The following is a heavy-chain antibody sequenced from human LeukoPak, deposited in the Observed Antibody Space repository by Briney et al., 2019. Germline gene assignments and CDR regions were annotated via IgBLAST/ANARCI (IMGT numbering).Heavy chain of an antibody. CDR1: GFSFSSYS. V-gene: IGHV3-48*01. CDR2: ISSSSSTI. CDR3: ARVLRYCSGGNCYSGGLGYMDV. J-gene: IGHJ6*03. D-gene: IGHD2-15*01. Sequence: GGSLRLSCAASGFSFSSYSMNWVRQAPGKGLEWVSYISSSSSTIYYADSVKGRFTISRDNAKNSLYLQMNSLRAEDTAVYYCARVLRYCSGGNCYSGGLGYMDVWGKGTTVTISS.